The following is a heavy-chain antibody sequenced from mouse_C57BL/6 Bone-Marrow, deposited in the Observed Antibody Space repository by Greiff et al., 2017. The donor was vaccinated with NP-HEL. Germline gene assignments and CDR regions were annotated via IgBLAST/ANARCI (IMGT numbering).Heavy chain of an antibody. CDR3: ERESRLCVRGFAY. Sequence: EVMLVESGGGLVKPGGSLKLSCAASGFTFSSYAMSWVHQTPEKRLEWVATISDGGSYTYYPDNVKGRFTISRDNAKNNLYLQMSHLKSEDTAMYYCERESRLCVRGFAYWGQGTLVTVSA. J-gene: IGHJ3*01. D-gene: IGHD6-5*01. CDR1: GFTFSSYA. CDR2: ISDGGSYT. V-gene: IGHV5-4*01.